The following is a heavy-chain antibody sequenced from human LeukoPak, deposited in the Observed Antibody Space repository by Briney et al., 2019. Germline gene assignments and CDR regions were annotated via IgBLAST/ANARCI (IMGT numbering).Heavy chain of an antibody. CDR3: ARAPRNDFWSGYYPHYFDY. J-gene: IGHJ4*02. V-gene: IGHV4-39*07. CDR2: IYYSGST. Sequence: PSETLSLTCTVSGGSISSNDYYWDWIRQPPGMGLEYIGSIYYSGSTNYNPSLKSRVTISVDTSKNQFSLKLSSVTAADTAVYYCARAPRNDFWSGYYPHYFDYWGQGTLVTVSS. D-gene: IGHD3-3*01. CDR1: GGSISSNDYY.